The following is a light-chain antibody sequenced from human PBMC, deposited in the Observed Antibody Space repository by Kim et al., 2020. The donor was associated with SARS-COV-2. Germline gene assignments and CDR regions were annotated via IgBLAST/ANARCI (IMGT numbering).Light chain of an antibody. CDR2: SNN. J-gene: IGLJ1*01. V-gene: IGLV1-44*01. CDR1: SSNIGSNT. CDR3: AAWDDSLNGYV. Sequence: ELTQPPSASGTPGQRVTISCSGSSSNIGSNTVNWYQQLPGTAPKLLIYSNNQRPSGVPDRFSGSKSGTSASLSISGLQSEDEAVYYCAAWDDSLNGYVFGTRTKVTVL.